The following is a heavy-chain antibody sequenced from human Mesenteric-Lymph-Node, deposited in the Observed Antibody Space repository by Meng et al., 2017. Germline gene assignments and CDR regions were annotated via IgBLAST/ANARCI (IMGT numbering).Heavy chain of an antibody. J-gene: IGHJ4*02. D-gene: IGHD5-18*01. CDR2: IYYSGST. V-gene: IGHV4-61*01. Sequence: QAPLQESGPGLVRPSETLSLSCPVPGGSVSSGSYYWSWIRQPPGKGLEWIGYIYYSGSTNYNPSLKSRVTISVDTSKNQFSLKLSSVTAADTAVYYCARDRGYSYGKSFFDYWGQGTLVTVSS. CDR1: GGSVSSGSYY. CDR3: ARDRGYSYGKSFFDY.